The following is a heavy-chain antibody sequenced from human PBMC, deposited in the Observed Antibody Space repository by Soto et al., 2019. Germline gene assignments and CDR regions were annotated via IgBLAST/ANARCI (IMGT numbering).Heavy chain of an antibody. J-gene: IGHJ4*02. CDR2: MNPNSGNT. V-gene: IGHV1-8*01. CDR3: ARVKLDYFDY. Sequence: QVQLVQSGAEVKKPGASVKVSCKASGYTFTSYDINWVRQATGQGLEWMGWMNPNSGNTAYAQKFQGRVPMXXNTSISTAYMELSSLRSEDTAVYYCARVKLDYFDYWGQGTLVTVSS. CDR1: GYTFTSYD.